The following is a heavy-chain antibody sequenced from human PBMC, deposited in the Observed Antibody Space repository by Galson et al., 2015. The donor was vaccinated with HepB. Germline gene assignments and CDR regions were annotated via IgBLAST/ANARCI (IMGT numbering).Heavy chain of an antibody. V-gene: IGHV3-23*01. J-gene: IGHJ4*02. CDR1: GFNFRNYG. D-gene: IGHD3-10*01. CDR3: AKCNIPSGNFYPLGDPYFDS. CDR2: ISGTGDHT. Sequence: SLRLSCAASGFNFRNYGMFWVRQAPGKGLEWLSAISGTGDHTYYADSVKGRFTISRDNSQNTVYLQISGLGAEETALYYCAKCNIPSGNFYPLGDPYFDSWAQDALVTGSS.